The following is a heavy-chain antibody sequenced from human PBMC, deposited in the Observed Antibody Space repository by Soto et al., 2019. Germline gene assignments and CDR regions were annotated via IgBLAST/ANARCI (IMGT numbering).Heavy chain of an antibody. Sequence: SETLSLTCAVSGGSISSTNWWTWVRQPPGKGLEWIGEIYHNGSPTYSPSLRGRATISVDKSNNQFSLRLSSVTAADTAVYYCAAGGGLPRYYWGQGTLVTVSS. CDR1: GGSISSTNW. D-gene: IGHD5-12*01. J-gene: IGHJ4*02. V-gene: IGHV4-4*02. CDR2: IYHNGSP. CDR3: AAGGGLPRYY.